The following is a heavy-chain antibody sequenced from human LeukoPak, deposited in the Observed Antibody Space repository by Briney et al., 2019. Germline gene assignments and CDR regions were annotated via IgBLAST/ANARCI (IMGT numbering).Heavy chain of an antibody. V-gene: IGHV1-18*01. J-gene: IGHJ5*02. D-gene: IGHD1-1*01. Sequence: ASVKVACKASGYTFTNHDISWVRQAPGQGLEWMGWISVYSGNTNYAQDFQGRVTMTTDTSTSTAYMELRSLRADDTAVYYCARHERAVMNVWFDPWGQGTLVSVSS. CDR1: GYTFTNHD. CDR3: ARHERAVMNVWFDP. CDR2: ISVYSGNT.